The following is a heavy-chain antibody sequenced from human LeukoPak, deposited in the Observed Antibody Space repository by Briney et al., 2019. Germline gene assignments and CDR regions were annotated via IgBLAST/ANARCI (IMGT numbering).Heavy chain of an antibody. CDR2: IYYSGNT. V-gene: IGHV4-39*01. CDR3: AGQRTKAVATITLGPDYMDV. CDR1: GGSVSSSSYY. D-gene: IGHD5-12*01. J-gene: IGHJ6*03. Sequence: PSETLSLTCTVSGGSVSSSSYYWGWVRQPPGKGLEWIACIYYSGNTYHNPSLKSRVTISVDTSKNQFSLKLSSVTAADTAVYYCAGQRTKAVATITLGPDYMDVWGKGTSVTVSS.